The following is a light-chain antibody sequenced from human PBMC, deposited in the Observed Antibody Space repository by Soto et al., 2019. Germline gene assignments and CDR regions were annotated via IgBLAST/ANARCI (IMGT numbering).Light chain of an antibody. CDR2: EGT. J-gene: IGLJ2*01. CDR3: CSFAGGATFV. CDR1: SNDVGGYNL. V-gene: IGLV2-23*03. Sequence: QSALTQPASVSGSPGQSITISCTGTSNDVGGYNLVSWYQQHPGKAPKLTIYEGTKRPSGVSDRFSGSRYGNTASLTISALQAEDEADYSCCSFAGGATFVFGGGTKLTVL.